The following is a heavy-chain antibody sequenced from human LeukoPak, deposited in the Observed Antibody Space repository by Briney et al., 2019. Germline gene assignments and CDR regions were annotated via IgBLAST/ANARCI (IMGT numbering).Heavy chain of an antibody. CDR1: GGSISSYY. D-gene: IGHD3-22*01. CDR2: IYTSGST. J-gene: IGHJ2*01. V-gene: IGHV4-4*07. CDR3: ARAYYDTSGYQGWYFDP. Sequence: SGTLSLTCTVSGGSISSYYWSWIRQPAGKGLQWIGRIYTSGSTNYNPSLKSQVTMSVDTSKNQFSLKLTSVTAADTAVYYCARAYYDTSGYQGWYFDPWGRGTLVTVSS.